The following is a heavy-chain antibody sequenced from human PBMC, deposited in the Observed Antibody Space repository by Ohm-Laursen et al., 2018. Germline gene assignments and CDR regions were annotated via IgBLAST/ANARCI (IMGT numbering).Heavy chain of an antibody. D-gene: IGHD6-13*01. V-gene: IGHV3-23*01. Sequence: SLRLSCTATGFTFSRSAMSWVRQAPGKGLEWVSAISGSGGSTFSADSVKGRLTISRDNSKNTLYLQMNSLRAEDTAVYYCAKDLMGIAAALADYWGQGTLVTVSS. CDR3: AKDLMGIAAALADY. J-gene: IGHJ4*02. CDR2: ISGSGGST. CDR1: GFTFSRSA.